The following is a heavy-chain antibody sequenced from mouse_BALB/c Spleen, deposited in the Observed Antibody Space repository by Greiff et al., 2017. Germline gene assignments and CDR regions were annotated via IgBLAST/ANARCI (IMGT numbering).Heavy chain of an antibody. CDR1: GDSITSGY. CDR2: ISYSGST. V-gene: IGHV3-8*02. CDR3: ARGLGYYGSSYWYFDV. Sequence: EVQLQQSGPSLVKPSQTLSLTCSVTGDSITSGYWNWIRKFPGNKLEYMGYISYSGSTYYNPSLKSRISITRDTSKNQYYLQLNSVTTEDTATYYCARGLGYYGSSYWYFDVWGAGTTVTVSS. D-gene: IGHD1-1*01. J-gene: IGHJ1*01.